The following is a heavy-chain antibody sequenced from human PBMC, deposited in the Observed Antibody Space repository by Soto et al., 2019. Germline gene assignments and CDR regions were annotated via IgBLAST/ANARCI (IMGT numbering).Heavy chain of an antibody. V-gene: IGHV4-61*01. Sequence: SETLSLTCTVSGGSVSSGSYYWSWIRQPPGKGLEWIGYIYYSGSTNYNPSLKSRVTISVDTSKNQFSLKLSSVTAADTAVYYCASEGYYYDSSGYYWGQGTLVTVSS. CDR2: IYYSGST. CDR3: ASEGYYYDSSGYY. J-gene: IGHJ4*02. CDR1: GGSVSSGSYY. D-gene: IGHD3-22*01.